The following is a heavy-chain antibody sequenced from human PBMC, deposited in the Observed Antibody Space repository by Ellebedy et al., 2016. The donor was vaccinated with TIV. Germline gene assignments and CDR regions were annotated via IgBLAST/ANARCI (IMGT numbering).Heavy chain of an antibody. CDR1: GYSFPTYW. CDR3: ARPNMGYYYMDA. D-gene: IGHD2/OR15-2a*01. CDR2: IYPGDSDT. J-gene: IGHJ6*03. Sequence: KVSCKGSGYSFPTYWIGWVRQLPGKGLEWMGIIYPGDSDTRYSPSFEGQLTISADKSISTISLQWSSLKASDTAIYYCARPNMGYYYMDAWGTGTTVSVSS. V-gene: IGHV5-51*01.